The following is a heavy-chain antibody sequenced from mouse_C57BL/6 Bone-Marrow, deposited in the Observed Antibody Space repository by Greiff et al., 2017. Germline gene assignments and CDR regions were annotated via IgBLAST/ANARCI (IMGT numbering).Heavy chain of an antibody. V-gene: IGHV1-26*01. CDR2: INPNNGGT. J-gene: IGHJ4*01. D-gene: IGHD2-1*01. Sequence: VQLQQSGPELVKPGASVKISCKASGYTFTDYYMNWVKQSHGKSLEWIGDINPNNGGTSYNQKFKGKATLTVDKSSSTADMKLRSLTSEDSAVYYCGRDGKDDMDYWGQGTSVTVSA. CDR1: GYTFTDYY. CDR3: GRDGKDDMDY.